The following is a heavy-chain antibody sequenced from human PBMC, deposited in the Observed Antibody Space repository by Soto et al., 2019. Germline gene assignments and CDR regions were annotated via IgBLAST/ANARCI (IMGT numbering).Heavy chain of an antibody. V-gene: IGHV1-24*01. CDR2: FDPEDAET. Sequence: GSVKVSYKDCGYGLNELSMHGVGQAPGKGREWMGGFDPEDAETIYSHKFHGRVTMTEDTSTDTAYMELSSLRSEDTAVYYCATVHYDFWSGYRMPYYFDYWGQGTLVTVSS. D-gene: IGHD3-3*01. CDR3: ATVHYDFWSGYRMPYYFDY. CDR1: GYGLNELS. J-gene: IGHJ4*02.